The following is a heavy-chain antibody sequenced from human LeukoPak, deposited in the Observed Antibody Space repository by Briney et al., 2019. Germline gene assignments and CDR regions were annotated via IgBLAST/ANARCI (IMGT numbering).Heavy chain of an antibody. CDR3: ARGHIVVVTARYYYYYYMDV. J-gene: IGHJ6*03. Sequence: ASVKVSCKASGYTFTSYGISWVRQAPGQGLEWMGWISAYNGNTNYAQKLQGRVTMTTDTSTSTAYMELSSLRSEDTAVYYCARGHIVVVTARYYYYYYMDVWGKGTTVTISS. CDR1: GYTFTSYG. D-gene: IGHD2-21*02. V-gene: IGHV1-18*01. CDR2: ISAYNGNT.